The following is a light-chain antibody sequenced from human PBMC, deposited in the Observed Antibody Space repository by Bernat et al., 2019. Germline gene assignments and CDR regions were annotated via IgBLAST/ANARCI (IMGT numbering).Light chain of an antibody. CDR3: QQYVSLPLT. J-gene: IGKJ4*01. CDR1: QSVSSNY. Sequence: EIVLTQSPGTLSLSPGERATFSCRASQSVSSNYLAWYQQKPGQTPRLLIYDASSRATGIPDRFRGSGSGTDFTLTISRLEPDDFAVYYCQQYVSLPLTFGGGTKVEIK. CDR2: DAS. V-gene: IGKV3-20*01.